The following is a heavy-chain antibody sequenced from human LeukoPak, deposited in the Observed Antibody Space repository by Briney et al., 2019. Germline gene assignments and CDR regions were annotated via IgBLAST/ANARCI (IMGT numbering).Heavy chain of an antibody. J-gene: IGHJ4*02. D-gene: IGHD5-24*01. CDR2: ISYDGPNK. V-gene: IGHV3-30*18. CDR1: GFTFSSYG. CDR3: AKNGDSERWLQPKFVTH. Sequence: GGSLRLSCAASGFTFSSYGMHWVRQAPGKGLEWVAVISYDGPNKYYADSVKGRFTISRDNSKNTLYLQMNSLRAEDTAVYYCAKNGDSERWLQPKFVTHWGQGTLVTVSS.